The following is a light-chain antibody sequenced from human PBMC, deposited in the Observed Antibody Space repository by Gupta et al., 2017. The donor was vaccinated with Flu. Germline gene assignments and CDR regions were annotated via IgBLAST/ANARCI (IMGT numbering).Light chain of an antibody. CDR2: GAS. Sequence: EIVLTQSPGTLSLSPGEGATLSCRASQSASSSYLAWYQQKPGQAPRLVIYGASSRATGIPDRFSGSGSGTDFTLTISRLEPEDFAVYYCQQYGTSPPVSFGPGTKVDIK. J-gene: IGKJ3*01. CDR1: QSASSSY. V-gene: IGKV3-20*01. CDR3: QQYGTSPPVS.